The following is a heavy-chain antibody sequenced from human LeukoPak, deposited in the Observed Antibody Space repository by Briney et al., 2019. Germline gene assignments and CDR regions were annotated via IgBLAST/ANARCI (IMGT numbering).Heavy chain of an antibody. CDR2: ISGSGGST. CDR1: GFTFSSYA. V-gene: IGHV3-23*01. J-gene: IGHJ4*02. Sequence: PGGCLRLSCAASGFTFSSYAMSWVRQAPGKGLEWVSAISGSGGSTYYADSVKGRFTISRDNSKNTLYLQMNSLRAEDTAVYYCAKMGLLRPGSGYWGQGTLVTVSS. CDR3: AKMGLLRPGSGY. D-gene: IGHD3-10*01.